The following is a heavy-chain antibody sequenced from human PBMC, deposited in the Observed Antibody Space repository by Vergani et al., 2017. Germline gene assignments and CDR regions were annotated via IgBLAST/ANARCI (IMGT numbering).Heavy chain of an antibody. J-gene: IGHJ4*02. CDR2: IYTSGST. CDR1: GCSISSGSYY. CDR3: ASGLARSWSAELGY. V-gene: IGHV4-61*02. Sequence: QVQLQESGPGLVKPSQTLSLTCTVSGCSISSGSYYWSWIRQPAGKGLEWIGRIYTSGSTNYNPSLKSRVTMSVDTSKNQFSLKLSSVTAADTAVYYCASGLARSWSAELGYWGRGTLVTVSS. D-gene: IGHD6-13*01.